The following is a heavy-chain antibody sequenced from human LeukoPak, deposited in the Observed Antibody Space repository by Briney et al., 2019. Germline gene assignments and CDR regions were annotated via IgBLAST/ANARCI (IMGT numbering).Heavy chain of an antibody. CDR3: ARGDVVVTPGPFDY. CDR1: GFTFSSYS. Sequence: PGGSLRLSCAASGFTFSSYSMNWVRQAPGKGLEWVSYISSSSSTIYYADSVKGRFTISRDNAKNSLYLQMNSLRAEDTAVYYCARGDVVVTPGPFDYWGQGTLVTVSS. V-gene: IGHV3-48*04. CDR2: ISSSSSTI. J-gene: IGHJ4*02. D-gene: IGHD2-21*02.